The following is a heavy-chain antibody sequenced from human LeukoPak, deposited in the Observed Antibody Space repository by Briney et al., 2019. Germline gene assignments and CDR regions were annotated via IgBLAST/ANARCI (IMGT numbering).Heavy chain of an antibody. D-gene: IGHD2-15*01. Sequence: SETLSLTCTVSGGSFSSGDNYCSWIRQPPGKGLEWIGYIHYSGSTFYNPSLKSRVTMSVDTPKNQFSLKLNSVTAADTAVYYCARGELLYDNWGQGTLVTVSS. CDR1: GGSFSSGDNY. CDR2: IHYSGST. CDR3: ARGELLYDN. J-gene: IGHJ4*02. V-gene: IGHV4-30-4*01.